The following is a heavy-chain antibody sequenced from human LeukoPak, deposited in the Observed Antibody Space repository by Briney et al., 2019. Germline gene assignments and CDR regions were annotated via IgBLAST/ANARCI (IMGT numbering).Heavy chain of an antibody. J-gene: IGHJ4*02. V-gene: IGHV3-7*01. CDR2: IKQDGSEK. D-gene: IGHD3-3*01. CDR3: ARSPIFGFGVVPLFDY. CDR1: GFTFSSYW. Sequence: PGGSPRLSCAASGFTFSSYWMSWVRQAPGKGLEWVANIKQDGSEKYYVDSVKGRFTISRDNAKDSLYLQMNSLRAEDTAVYYCARSPIFGFGVVPLFDYWGQGTLVTVSS.